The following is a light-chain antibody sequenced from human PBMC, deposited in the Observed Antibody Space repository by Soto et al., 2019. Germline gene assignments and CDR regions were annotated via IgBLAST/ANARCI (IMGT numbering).Light chain of an antibody. J-gene: IGLJ1*01. CDR3: KSYTSASTYV. V-gene: IGLV2-14*03. CDR2: DVT. Sequence: QSALTQPASVSGSPGQSITISCTGTGSVIGTYNYVSWYQHHPGKAPKFIIYDVTNRPSGVSDRFSGSKSGNTASLTISGLQAEDEADYFCKSYTSASTYVFGTGTKVTVL. CDR1: GSVIGTYNY.